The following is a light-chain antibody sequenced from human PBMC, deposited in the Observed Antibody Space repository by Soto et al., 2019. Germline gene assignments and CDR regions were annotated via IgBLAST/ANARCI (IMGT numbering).Light chain of an antibody. CDR1: QGISNY. J-gene: IGKJ3*01. CDR2: AAS. Sequence: DIQMTQSQSSLSASGGDRVTITCPASQGISNYLACYQQKPGKVPKLLIYAASNLLSGVPSRFRGSVSGTDCTLTISSLHPADVATFYCQMYNSASFILGPGTIVHIK. CDR3: QMYNSASFI. V-gene: IGKV1-27*01.